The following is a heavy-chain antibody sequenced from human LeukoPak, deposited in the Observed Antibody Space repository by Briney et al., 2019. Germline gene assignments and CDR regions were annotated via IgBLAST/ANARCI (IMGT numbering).Heavy chain of an antibody. CDR1: GGSISSNTYY. J-gene: IGHJ4*02. D-gene: IGHD5-18*01. Sequence: ASETLSLTCTVSGGSISSNTYYWGWIRQPPGKGLEWIGSIYYSGSTYYNPSLKSRVTISVDTSKNQFSLKLSSVTAADTAVYYCARDYQGGYGDKTVDYWGQGTLVTVSS. CDR2: IYYSGST. CDR3: ARDYQGGYGDKTVDY. V-gene: IGHV4-39*07.